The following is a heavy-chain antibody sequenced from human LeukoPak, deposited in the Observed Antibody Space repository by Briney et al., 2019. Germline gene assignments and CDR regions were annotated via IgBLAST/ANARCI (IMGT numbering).Heavy chain of an antibody. CDR3: AKLGGHPLHNYYVGV. V-gene: IGHV3-9*01. D-gene: IGHD3-16*01. CDR1: GFTFDGYG. Sequence: QSGGSLGLSCAASGFTFDGYGMYWVRQAPGKGLEWVSGITWNSDDMAYADSVKGRLTISRDNSNNTLYLQMNSLRAEDTAVYYCAKLGGHPLHNYYVGVWGKGTTVAVSS. CDR2: ITWNSDDM. J-gene: IGHJ6*03.